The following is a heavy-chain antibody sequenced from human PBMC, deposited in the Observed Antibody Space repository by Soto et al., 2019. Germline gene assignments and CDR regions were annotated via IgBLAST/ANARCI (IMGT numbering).Heavy chain of an antibody. V-gene: IGHV1-8*02. CDR1: GGTFSSYA. J-gene: IGHJ6*02. CDR3: ARGRGYSYGYDYYYGMDV. CDR2: MNPNSGNT. D-gene: IGHD5-18*01. Sequence: ASVKVSCKTSGGTFSSYAINWVRQATGQGLEWMGWMNPNSGNTGYAQKFQGRVTMTRNTSISTAYMELSSLRSEDTAVYYCARGRGYSYGYDYYYGMDVWGQGTTVTVSS.